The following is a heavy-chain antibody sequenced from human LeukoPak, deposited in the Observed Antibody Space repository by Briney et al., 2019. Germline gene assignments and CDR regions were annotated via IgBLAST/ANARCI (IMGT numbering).Heavy chain of an antibody. Sequence: GGSLRLSCAASGFTFSSYSMNWVRQAPGKGLEWVSSISSSSSYIYYADSVKGRFTISRDNAKNSLYLQMNSLRAEDTAVYYCARTSIIAAAGYAFDIWGQGTMVTVSS. D-gene: IGHD6-13*01. V-gene: IGHV3-21*01. J-gene: IGHJ3*02. CDR3: ARTSIIAAAGYAFDI. CDR2: ISSSSSYI. CDR1: GFTFSSYS.